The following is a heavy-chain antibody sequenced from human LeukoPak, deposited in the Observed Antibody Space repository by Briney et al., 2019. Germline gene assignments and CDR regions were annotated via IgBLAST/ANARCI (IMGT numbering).Heavy chain of an antibody. Sequence: GGSLRLSCAASGFTFSSYAMSWVRQAPGKGLEWVSAISSSGWRTYYADSVKGRFTISRDNSKYTLYLQMNSLRVEDTALYYCAKPVGGGLEPDYWGQGTLVTVNS. CDR2: ISSSGWRT. CDR3: AKPVGGGLEPDY. V-gene: IGHV3-23*01. CDR1: GFTFSSYA. D-gene: IGHD1-26*01. J-gene: IGHJ4*02.